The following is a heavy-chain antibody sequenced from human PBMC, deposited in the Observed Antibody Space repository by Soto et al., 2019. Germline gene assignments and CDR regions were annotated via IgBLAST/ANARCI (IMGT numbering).Heavy chain of an antibody. Sequence: QVHLQQWGAGLLKPSETLSLTCAVYGGSFSGYYWSWIRQPPGKGLEWIGEISHSGSTNYNPSLMGRVTISVDTSKNQFSLNLNSMTAADTAMYYCAGGSRDIWGQGTMVTVSS. V-gene: IGHV4-34*01. J-gene: IGHJ3*02. CDR2: ISHSGST. CDR3: AGGSRDI. CDR1: GGSFSGYY.